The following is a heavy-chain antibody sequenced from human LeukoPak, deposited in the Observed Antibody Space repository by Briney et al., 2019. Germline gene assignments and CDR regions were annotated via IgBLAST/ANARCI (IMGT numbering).Heavy chain of an antibody. CDR2: IRSKVYGGTA. J-gene: IGHJ5*02. Sequence: GGSLRLSCSASGFQFSDYAMTWVRQAPGKGLKWIGFIRSKVYGGTADYAASVKGRFGILRDDSKGITYLQMNSLKPEDTAVYYCARGEGLAARLWFDPWGQGTLVTVSS. CDR3: ARGEGLAARLWFDP. CDR1: GFQFSDYA. D-gene: IGHD6-6*01. V-gene: IGHV3-49*04.